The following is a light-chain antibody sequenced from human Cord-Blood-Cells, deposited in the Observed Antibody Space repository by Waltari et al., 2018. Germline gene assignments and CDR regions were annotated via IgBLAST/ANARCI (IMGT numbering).Light chain of an antibody. CDR2: EVS. Sequence: QSALTQPASMSGSPGQSIPISCTVTSSDVGSYNLVSWYQQHPGKAPKLMIYEVSKRPSGVSNRFSGSKSGNTASLTISGLQAEDEADYYCCSYAGSSTYVFGTGTKVTVL. J-gene: IGLJ1*01. CDR3: CSYAGSSTYV. V-gene: IGLV2-23*02. CDR1: SSDVGSYNL.